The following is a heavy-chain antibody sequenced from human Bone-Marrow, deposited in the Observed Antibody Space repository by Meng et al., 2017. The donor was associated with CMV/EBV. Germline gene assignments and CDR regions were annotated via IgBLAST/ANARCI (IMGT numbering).Heavy chain of an antibody. D-gene: IGHD2-2*01. Sequence: GGPLRLSCAASGFTFSSYGMHWVRQAPGKGLEWVAFIRYDGSNKYYADSVKGRFTISRDNSKNTLYLQMNSLRAEDTAVYYCARSDIVVVPAAIPPYYGMDVWGQGTTVTVSS. CDR2: IRYDGSNK. V-gene: IGHV3-30*02. J-gene: IGHJ6*02. CDR3: ARSDIVVVPAAIPPYYGMDV. CDR1: GFTFSSYG.